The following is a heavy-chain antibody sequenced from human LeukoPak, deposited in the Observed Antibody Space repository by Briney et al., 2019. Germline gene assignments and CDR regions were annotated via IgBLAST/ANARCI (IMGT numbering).Heavy chain of an antibody. J-gene: IGHJ5*02. V-gene: IGHV1-2*02. CDR1: GYTFIGNY. D-gene: IGHD2-8*02. Sequence: ASVKVSCKASGYTFIGNYIHWVRQAPGQGLEWMGWINPKSGATSSARKFQGRVTMTRDTSIGTAYMELSRLRFDDTAVYYCARGNVECIGDICYKRGNWFDPWGQGTLVTVSS. CDR2: INPKSGAT. CDR3: ARGNVECIGDICYKRGNWFDP.